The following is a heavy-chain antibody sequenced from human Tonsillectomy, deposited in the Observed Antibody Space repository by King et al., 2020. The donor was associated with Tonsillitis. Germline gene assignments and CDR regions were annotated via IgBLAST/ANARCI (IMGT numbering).Heavy chain of an antibody. CDR2: ISTYNGNT. J-gene: IGHJ4*02. D-gene: IGHD6-6*01. V-gene: IGHV1-18*01. Sequence: QVQLVQSGAEVKKPGASVKVSCKASGYTFTSHGITWVRQAPGQGLEWMGWISTYNGNTNYVKKFQGRVTMTTDTSTNTAYMELRSLRSDDTAVYYCARVVLSSIAGRPFDNWGQGTLVTVSS. CDR3: ARVVLSSIAGRPFDN. CDR1: GYTFTSHG.